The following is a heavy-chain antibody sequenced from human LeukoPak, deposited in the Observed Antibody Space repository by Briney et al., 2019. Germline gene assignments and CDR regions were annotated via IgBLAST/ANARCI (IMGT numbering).Heavy chain of an antibody. CDR1: GGSISSSSYY. Sequence: KTSETLSLTCTVSGGSISSSSYYWGWIRQPPGKGLEWIGSIYYSGSTYYNPSLKSRVTISVDTSKNQFSLKLSSVTAADTAVYYCARQAPAHDAFDIWGQGTMVTVSS. CDR2: IYYSGST. J-gene: IGHJ3*02. V-gene: IGHV4-39*01. CDR3: ARQAPAHDAFDI.